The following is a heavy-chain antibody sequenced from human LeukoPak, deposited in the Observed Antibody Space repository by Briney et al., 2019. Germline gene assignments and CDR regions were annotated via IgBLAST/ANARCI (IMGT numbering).Heavy chain of an antibody. CDR2: IIPIFGTA. J-gene: IGHJ4*02. CDR3: ARDQNYYDSSGYYSPLNY. CDR1: GGTFSSYA. V-gene: IGHV1-69*13. D-gene: IGHD3-22*01. Sequence: GASVKVSCKASGGTFSSYAISWVRQAPGQGLEWMGGIIPIFGTANYVQKFQGRVTITADESTSTAYMELSSLRSEDTAVYYCARDQNYYDSSGYYSPLNYWGQGTLVTVSS.